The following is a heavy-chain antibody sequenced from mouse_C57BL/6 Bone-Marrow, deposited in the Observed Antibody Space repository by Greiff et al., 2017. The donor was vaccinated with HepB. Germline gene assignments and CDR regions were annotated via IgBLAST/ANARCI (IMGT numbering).Heavy chain of an antibody. CDR3: ARQVTTNYYAMDY. Sequence: EVKLQESGGDLVKPGGSLKLSCAASGFTFSSYGMSWVRQTPDKRLEWVATISSGGSYTYYPDSVKGRFTISRDNAKNTLYLQMSSLKSDDTAMYYCARQVTTNYYAMDYWGQGTSVTVSS. J-gene: IGHJ4*01. CDR1: GFTFSSYG. D-gene: IGHD2-1*01. V-gene: IGHV5-6*01. CDR2: ISSGGSYT.